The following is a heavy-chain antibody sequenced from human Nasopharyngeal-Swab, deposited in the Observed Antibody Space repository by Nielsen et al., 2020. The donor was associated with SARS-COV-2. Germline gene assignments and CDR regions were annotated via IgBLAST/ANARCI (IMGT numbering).Heavy chain of an antibody. V-gene: IGHV1-24*01. CDR1: GYTLTELS. Sequence: ASVKVSCKVSGYTLTELSMHWVRQAPGEGLEWMGGFDPEDGETIYAQKFQGRVTMTEDTSTDTAYMELSSLRSEDTAVYYCATGSGSYLDNWFDPWGQGTLVTVSS. J-gene: IGHJ5*02. CDR2: FDPEDGET. CDR3: ATGSGSYLDNWFDP. D-gene: IGHD1-26*01.